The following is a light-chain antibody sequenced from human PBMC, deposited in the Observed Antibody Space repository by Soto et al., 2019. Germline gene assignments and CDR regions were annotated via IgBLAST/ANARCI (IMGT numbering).Light chain of an antibody. V-gene: IGKV3-15*01. CDR3: QKYDGVPQ. CDR1: QSVGSN. CDR2: GAS. J-gene: IGKJ3*01. Sequence: EIMMTQSPATLPVSPGQRVTLSCRASQSVGSNLAWYQQTPGQAPRLLIYGASTRATDVPARFSGSGSGTEFTLTISSLQSEDFAVYYCQKYDGVPQFGPGTKVDF.